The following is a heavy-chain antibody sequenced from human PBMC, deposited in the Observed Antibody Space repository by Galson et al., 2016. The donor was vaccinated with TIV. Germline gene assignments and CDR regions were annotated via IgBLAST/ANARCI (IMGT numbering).Heavy chain of an antibody. D-gene: IGHD6-6*01. V-gene: IGHV1-18*01. J-gene: IGHJ6*02. Sequence: SVKVSCKATGYTFTSFGITWVRQAPGQGLEWMGWISAYNGKTYYAQKFQDRVTMTTDTSTNTAYMELRSLRSDDTAVYYCTRDRSIAAPRNMDVWGQGTPVNVSS. CDR3: TRDRSIAAPRNMDV. CDR1: GYTFTSFG. CDR2: ISAYNGKT.